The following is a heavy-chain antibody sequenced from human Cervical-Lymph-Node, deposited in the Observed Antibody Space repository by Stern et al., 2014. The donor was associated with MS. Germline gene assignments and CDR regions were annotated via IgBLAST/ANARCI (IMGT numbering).Heavy chain of an antibody. D-gene: IGHD3/OR15-3a*01. J-gene: IGHJ4*02. V-gene: IGHV1-46*01. CDR3: ASGTGSKRPTGNY. CDR1: GYTFTSHY. Sequence: VQLVESGAEVKKPGASVKVSCKASGYTFTSHYMHWVRQAPGQGLEWVGISNPSGDSASYAQKIQGRVTMTRDTSTSTVYMELSSLRSEDTAVYYCASGTGSKRPTGNYWGQGTLVTVSS. CDR2: SNPSGDSA.